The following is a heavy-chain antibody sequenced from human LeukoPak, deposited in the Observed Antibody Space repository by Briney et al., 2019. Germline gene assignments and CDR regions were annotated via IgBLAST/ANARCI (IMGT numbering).Heavy chain of an antibody. D-gene: IGHD3-22*01. CDR1: EFTFSNYA. V-gene: IGHV3-21*01. CDR2: ISSSSSYI. CDR3: ARVTYYDSSGYSH. J-gene: IGHJ4*02. Sequence: GGSLRLSCAASEFTFSNYAMNWVRQAPGKGLEWVSSISSSSSYIYYADSVKGRFTISRDNTKNSLYLQMNSLRAEDTAVYYCARVTYYDSSGYSHWGQGTLVTVSS.